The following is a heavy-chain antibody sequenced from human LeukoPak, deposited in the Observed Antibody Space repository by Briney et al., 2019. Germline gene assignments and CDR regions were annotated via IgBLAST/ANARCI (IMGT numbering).Heavy chain of an antibody. CDR2: ISSDGSNT. Sequence: PGGSLRLSCAASGFTFSTYWMHRVRHAPGKGLVWLSRISSDGSNTNYADSVKGRFTISRDNAKNTLYLQMNSLRAEDTAVYYCARDYGEGGYYFDYWGQGTLVTVSS. V-gene: IGHV3-74*01. J-gene: IGHJ4*02. CDR1: GFTFSTYW. D-gene: IGHD4-17*01. CDR3: ARDYGEGGYYFDY.